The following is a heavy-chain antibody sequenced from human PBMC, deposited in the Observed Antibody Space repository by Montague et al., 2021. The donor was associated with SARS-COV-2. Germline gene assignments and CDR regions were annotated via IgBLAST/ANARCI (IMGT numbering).Heavy chain of an antibody. V-gene: IGHV4-38-2*02. CDR3: ASSYDSTGHVGY. J-gene: IGHJ4*02. Sequence: SETLSLTCTVSGFSISTGYYWGWIRQPPGKGLEWIGSIYRSGSTYYNPSLKSRVTISVDTSKNQFSLKLSSVTAADTAVYYCASSYDSTGHVGYWGQGTLATVSS. D-gene: IGHD3-22*01. CDR2: IYRSGST. CDR1: GFSISTGYY.